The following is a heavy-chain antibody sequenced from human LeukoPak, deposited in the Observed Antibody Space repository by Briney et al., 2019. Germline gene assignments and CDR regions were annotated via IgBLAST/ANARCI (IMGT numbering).Heavy chain of an antibody. CDR1: GFTFDDYA. CDR2: ISWNSGSI. V-gene: IGHV3-9*03. CDR3: TTSYYDFWSGYFFLDY. Sequence: GGSLRLSCAASGFTFDDYAMHWVRQAPGKGLEWVSGISWNSGSIGYADSVKGRFTISRDNAKNSLYLQMNSLRAEDMALYYCTTSYYDFWSGYFFLDYWGQGTLVTVSS. J-gene: IGHJ4*02. D-gene: IGHD3-3*01.